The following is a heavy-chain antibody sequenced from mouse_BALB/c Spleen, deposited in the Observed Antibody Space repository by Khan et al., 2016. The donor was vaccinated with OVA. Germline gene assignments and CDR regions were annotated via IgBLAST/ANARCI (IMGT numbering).Heavy chain of an antibody. V-gene: IGHV5-6-4*01. Sequence: EVELVESGGGLVKPGGSLKLSCAASGFTFSSYTMSWVRQTPEKRLEWVATISSGGTYTYYPDSVKGRFTFSRDTAKNTLYLQLSSLKSEETAMYYCTRDGNYAHWYFDVWGAGTTVTVSS. D-gene: IGHD2-1*01. CDR2: ISSGGTYT. CDR3: TRDGNYAHWYFDV. CDR1: GFTFSSYT. J-gene: IGHJ1*01.